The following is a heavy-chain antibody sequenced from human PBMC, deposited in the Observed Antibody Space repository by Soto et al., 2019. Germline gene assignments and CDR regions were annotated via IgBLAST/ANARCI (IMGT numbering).Heavy chain of an antibody. Sequence: QLQLQESGPGLVKPSETLSLTCTVSGGSISSSSYYWGWIRHPPGKGLEWIGSIYYSGSTYYNPSLNSRVTMSVDTSKHQFSLKLSSVTAADMAVYYCASALVWSGYFDYWGQGTLVTVSS. D-gene: IGHD3-3*01. J-gene: IGHJ4*02. CDR2: IYYSGST. CDR3: ASALVWSGYFDY. CDR1: GGSISSSSYY. V-gene: IGHV4-39*01.